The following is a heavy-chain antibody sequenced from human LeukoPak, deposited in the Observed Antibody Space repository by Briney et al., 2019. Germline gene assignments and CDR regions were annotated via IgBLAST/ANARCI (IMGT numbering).Heavy chain of an antibody. CDR1: GGTFSSYT. J-gene: IGHJ4*02. D-gene: IGHD1-7*01. CDR3: ARDDNTLWKYPVC. Sequence: SVKVSCKASGGTFSSYTISWVRQAPGQGLEWMGRIIPILGIANYAQKFQGRVTITADKSTSTAYMELSSLRSEDTAVCYCARDDNTLWKYPVCWGQGTLVTVSS. CDR2: IIPILGIA. V-gene: IGHV1-69*04.